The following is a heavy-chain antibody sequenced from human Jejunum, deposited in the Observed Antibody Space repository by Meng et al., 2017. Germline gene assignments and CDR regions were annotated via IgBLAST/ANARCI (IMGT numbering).Heavy chain of an antibody. CDR1: GFSLSSREER. Sequence: SGPTLVKPTQTLTLTCTFSGFSLSSREERVSWIRQPPGKALEWLARIDWDDDKFYSTSLKTRITISKDTSKSQVVLTMTNMDPVDTATYYCARDSVDDAFDIWGQGTMVTVSS. V-gene: IGHV2-70*04. D-gene: IGHD2-15*01. CDR3: ARDSVDDAFDI. CDR2: IDWDDDK. J-gene: IGHJ3*02.